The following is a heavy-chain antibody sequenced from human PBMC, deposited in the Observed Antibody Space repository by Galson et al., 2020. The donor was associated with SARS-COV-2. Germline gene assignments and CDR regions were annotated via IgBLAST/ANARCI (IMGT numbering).Heavy chain of an antibody. CDR3: ARHGASSGWYEGIDY. Sequence: GESLKISCKASGYSFTNYWIGWVRQMPGQGLEWIGIIYPDDSYTKYSPSFQGQVTISADKPISTAFLQWSSLKASDTAMYYCARHGASSGWYEGIDYGGQGTLVTVSS. D-gene: IGHD6-19*01. CDR2: IYPDDSYT. CDR1: GYSFTNYW. V-gene: IGHV5-51*01. J-gene: IGHJ4*02.